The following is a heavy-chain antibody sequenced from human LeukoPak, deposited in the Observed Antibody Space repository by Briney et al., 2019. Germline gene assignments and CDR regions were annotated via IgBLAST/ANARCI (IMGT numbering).Heavy chain of an antibody. CDR3: ATGPITMIGLFVY. CDR1: GYTLTELS. D-gene: IGHD3-22*01. V-gene: IGHV1-24*01. CDR2: FDPEDGET. J-gene: IGHJ4*02. Sequence: ASVKVSCKVSGYTLTELSMHWVRQAPGKGLEWMGGFDPEDGETIYAQKFQGRVTMTEDTSTDTAYMELGSLRSEDTAVYYCATGPITMIGLFVYWGQGTLVTVSS.